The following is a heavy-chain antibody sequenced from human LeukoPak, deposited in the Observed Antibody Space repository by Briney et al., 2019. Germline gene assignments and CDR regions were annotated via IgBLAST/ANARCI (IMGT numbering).Heavy chain of an antibody. CDR2: IYYSGST. V-gene: IGHV4-59*01. CDR3: ARGSQISSAERLDY. Sequence: ASETLSLTCTVSGGSISSYYWSWIRQPPGKGLEWIGYIYYSGSTNYNPSLKSRVTISVDTSKNQFSLKLSSVTAADTAVYYCARGSQISSAERLDYWGQGTLVTVSS. J-gene: IGHJ4*02. CDR1: GGSISSYY. D-gene: IGHD3-22*01.